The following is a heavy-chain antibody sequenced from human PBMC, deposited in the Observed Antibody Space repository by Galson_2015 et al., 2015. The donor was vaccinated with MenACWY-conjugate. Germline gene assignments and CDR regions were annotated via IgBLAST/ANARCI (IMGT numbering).Heavy chain of an antibody. J-gene: IGHJ3*02. D-gene: IGHD5-24*01. V-gene: IGHV3-30*10. Sequence: SLRLSCAASGFRFSSYTLYWVRQAPGKGLEWVAVVSYDGSSKYYTDSVQGRFTISRDNPKNTVSLQMDSLRPEDSAVYYCVRAEGWLRSAFDIWGQGTMVTVSS. CDR1: GFRFSSYT. CDR2: VSYDGSSK. CDR3: VRAEGWLRSAFDI.